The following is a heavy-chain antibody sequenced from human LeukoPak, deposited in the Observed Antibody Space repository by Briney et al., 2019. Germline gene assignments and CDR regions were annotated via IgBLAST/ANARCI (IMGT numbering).Heavy chain of an antibody. CDR1: GYSISSSNW. D-gene: IGHD5-12*01. V-gene: IGHV4-28*01. Sequence: KPSETLSLTCAVSGYSISSSNWWGWIRQSPGKGLEWIAYIYYSGSTYYNPSLKSRVTMSVDTSKNQFSLKLSSVTAVDTAVYYCAKSVAWNYYYYMDVWGKGTTVTVSS. CDR2: IYYSGST. J-gene: IGHJ6*03. CDR3: AKSVAWNYYYYMDV.